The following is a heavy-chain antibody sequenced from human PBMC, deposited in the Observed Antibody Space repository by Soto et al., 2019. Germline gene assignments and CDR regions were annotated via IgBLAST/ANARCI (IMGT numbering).Heavy chain of an antibody. Sequence: QVQLVQSGAEVKKPGASVKVSCKASGYSFTKYHMHWVRQAPGQGLEWMGWINPCSGVTNQAQKFQGRVTMTRDTSITTTYMELNSLTSDDTAVYYCARVAGHKNARFDTWGQGALVTVSS. V-gene: IGHV1-2*02. CDR2: INPCSGVT. J-gene: IGHJ4*02. CDR3: ARVAGHKNARFDT. CDR1: GYSFTKYH. D-gene: IGHD1-1*01.